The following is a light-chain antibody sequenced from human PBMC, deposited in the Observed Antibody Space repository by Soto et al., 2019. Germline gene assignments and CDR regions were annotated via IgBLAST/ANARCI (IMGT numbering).Light chain of an antibody. CDR3: QQYNNWPPWT. V-gene: IGKV3-15*01. Sequence: EILMTQSPATLSASPGERVTLSCRASQSISSNLAWYQQKPGQTPRLLIYGASTRATGFPARFSGSGSGTEFTLTISSLKSKDFAVYYCQQYNNWPPWTFGQGTKVEIK. CDR2: GAS. CDR1: QSISSN. J-gene: IGKJ1*01.